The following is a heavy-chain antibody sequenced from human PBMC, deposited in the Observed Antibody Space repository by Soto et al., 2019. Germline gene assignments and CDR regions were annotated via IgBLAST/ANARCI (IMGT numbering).Heavy chain of an antibody. CDR2: VGWNGVAI. Sequence: EVQLVESGGDLVQPGRSLRLSCAASGFTFDDYAMHWVRQRPGKGLEWVSGVGWNGVAIGYAASVKGRFTISKDYAKKSLNLQKSRPRAEDTAMYYCAKGINGYYVWGQGTLVTVSS. J-gene: IGHJ4*02. CDR3: AKGINGYYV. V-gene: IGHV3-9*01. D-gene: IGHD1-26*01. CDR1: GFTFDDYA.